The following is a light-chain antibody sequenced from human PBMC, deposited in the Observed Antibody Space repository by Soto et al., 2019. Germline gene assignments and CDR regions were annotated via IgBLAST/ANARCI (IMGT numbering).Light chain of an antibody. Sequence: QSVLTQPPSVSAAPGQTVTISCSGSSPNIGNNYVSWYQQLPGTAPKLLIYDNNERPSGIPDRFSGSKSGTSATLGITGLQTGDEADYYCGTWDSSLSAYVFATGTKLTVL. CDR3: GTWDSSLSAYV. V-gene: IGLV1-51*01. CDR2: DNN. J-gene: IGLJ1*01. CDR1: SPNIGNNY.